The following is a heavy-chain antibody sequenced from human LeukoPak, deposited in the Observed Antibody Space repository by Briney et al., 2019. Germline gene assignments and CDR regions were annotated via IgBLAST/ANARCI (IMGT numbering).Heavy chain of an antibody. J-gene: IGHJ4*02. V-gene: IGHV4-59*01. CDR1: GGSISSYY. D-gene: IGHD3-9*01. CDR2: IYHSGST. Sequence: PSETLSLTCTVSGGSISSYYWSWIRQPPGKGLEWIGYIYHSGSTSYNPSLKSRVTIPVDTSKNQFSLKLSSVTAADTALYFCARYDILTGFHDYFDYWGQGTLVTVSS. CDR3: ARYDILTGFHDYFDY.